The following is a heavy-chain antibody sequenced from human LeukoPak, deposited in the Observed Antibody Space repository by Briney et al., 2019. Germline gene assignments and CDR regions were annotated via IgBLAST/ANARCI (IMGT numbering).Heavy chain of an antibody. CDR3: ARLSTGSASDY. D-gene: IGHD2-2*01. V-gene: IGHV3-21*04. CDR2: ISSSSSYI. Sequence: GGSLRLSCAASGFTFSSYSMNWVRQAPGKGLEWVSSISSSSSYIYYADSVKGRFTISRDNAKNSLYLQMNSLRAEDTAVYYCARLSTGSASDYWGQGTLVTVSS. J-gene: IGHJ4*02. CDR1: GFTFSSYS.